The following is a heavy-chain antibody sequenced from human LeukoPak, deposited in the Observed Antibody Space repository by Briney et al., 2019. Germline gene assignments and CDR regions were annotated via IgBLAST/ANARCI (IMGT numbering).Heavy chain of an antibody. Sequence: PSETLSLTCTVSGDSIGSSGYYWGWIRQPPGKGREWIGTIYYSGSTYYNPSLKSRVTISVDTSKNQFSLKLSSVTAADTAVYYCARGGTVSTFDYWGQGTLVTVSS. CDR3: ARGGTVSTFDY. D-gene: IGHD4-17*01. J-gene: IGHJ4*02. CDR1: GDSIGSSGYY. V-gene: IGHV4-39*01. CDR2: IYYSGST.